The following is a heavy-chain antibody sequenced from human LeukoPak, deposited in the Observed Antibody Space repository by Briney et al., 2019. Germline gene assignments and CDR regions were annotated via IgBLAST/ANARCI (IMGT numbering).Heavy chain of an antibody. CDR1: GGSINSHY. V-gene: IGHV4-59*11. Sequence: KPSETLSLTCTVSGGSINSHYWSWIRQPPGKGLEWIGYIYYSGSTYYNPSLKSRVTISVDTSKNQFSLKLSSVTAADTAVYYCARASYYDILTRYYFDYWGQGTLVTVSS. J-gene: IGHJ4*02. CDR2: IYYSGST. D-gene: IGHD3-9*01. CDR3: ARASYYDILTRYYFDY.